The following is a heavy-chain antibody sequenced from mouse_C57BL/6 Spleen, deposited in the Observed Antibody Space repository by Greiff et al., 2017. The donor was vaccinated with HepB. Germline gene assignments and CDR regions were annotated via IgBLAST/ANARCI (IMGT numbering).Heavy chain of an antibody. CDR1: GYTFTGYW. Sequence: QVQLQQSGAELMKPGASVKLSCKATGYTFTGYWIEWVKQRPGHGLEWIGEFLPGSGSTNYNEKFKGKATFTADTSSNTAYMQLSSLTTEDSAISYRARGARSPPGSSCSYAMDNWGQGTSVTVDS. J-gene: IGHJ4*01. V-gene: IGHV1-9*01. CDR2: FLPGSGST. CDR3: ARGARSPPGSSCSYAMDN. D-gene: IGHD1-1*01.